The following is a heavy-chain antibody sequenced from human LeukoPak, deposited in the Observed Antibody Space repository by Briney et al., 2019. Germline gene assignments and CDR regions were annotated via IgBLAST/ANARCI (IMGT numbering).Heavy chain of an antibody. D-gene: IGHD3-3*01. CDR2: IYYSGST. V-gene: IGHV4-59*01. CDR3: ARYNDFWSGYYTGDDYYYGMDV. Sequence: SETLSLTCAVYGGSFSSYYWSWIRQPPGKGLEWIGYIYYSGSTNYNPSLKSRVTISVDTSKNQFSLKLSSVTAADTAVYYCARYNDFWSGYYTGDDYYYGMDVWGQGTTVTVSS. J-gene: IGHJ6*02. CDR1: GGSFSSYY.